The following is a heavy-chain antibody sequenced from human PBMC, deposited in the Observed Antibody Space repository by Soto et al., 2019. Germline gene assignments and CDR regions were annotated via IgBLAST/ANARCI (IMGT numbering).Heavy chain of an antibody. Sequence: QVQLEQSGAEVKKPGSSVKVSCKASGGTFRNSAISWVRQAPGQGLEWMGGIMPIFRTPDYAQKFQGRVTITADESTNTAYMELSGLRSDDTAVYYCARDNDRPQLGGNYYYILDVWGHGTTVTVPS. J-gene: IGHJ6*02. V-gene: IGHV1-69*12. CDR3: ARDNDRPQLGGNYYYILDV. D-gene: IGHD1-1*01. CDR1: GGTFRNSA. CDR2: IMPIFRTP.